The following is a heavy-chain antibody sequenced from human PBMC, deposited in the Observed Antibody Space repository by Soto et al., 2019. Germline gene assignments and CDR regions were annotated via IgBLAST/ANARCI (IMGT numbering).Heavy chain of an antibody. Sequence: SETLSLTCVVSGGSISSSNWWRWVRQPPGKGLEWIGEIYHSGSTNYNPSLKSRVTISVDKSKNQFSLKLSSSTAADTAVYYCAREQPSGYGMDVWGQGTTVTVSS. J-gene: IGHJ6*02. CDR3: AREQPSGYGMDV. V-gene: IGHV4-4*02. CDR1: GGSISSSNW. CDR2: IYHSGST.